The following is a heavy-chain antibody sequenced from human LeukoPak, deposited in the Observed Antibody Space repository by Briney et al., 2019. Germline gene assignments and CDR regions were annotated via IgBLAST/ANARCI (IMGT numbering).Heavy chain of an antibody. D-gene: IGHD3-22*01. Sequence: SETLSLTCTVSGGSISSSSYYWSWIRQPAGKGLEWIGRIYTSGSTNYNPSLKSRVTISVDTSKNQFSLKLSSVTAADTAVYYCASTGYYYDSSGYYRKAFDYWGQGTLVTVSS. CDR3: ASTGYYYDSSGYYRKAFDY. CDR1: GGSISSSSYY. CDR2: IYTSGST. J-gene: IGHJ4*02. V-gene: IGHV4-61*02.